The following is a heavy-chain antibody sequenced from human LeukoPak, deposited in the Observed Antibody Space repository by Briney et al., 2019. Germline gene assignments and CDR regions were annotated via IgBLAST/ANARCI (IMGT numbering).Heavy chain of an antibody. Sequence: PGGSLRLSCAASGFTFSSYSMNWVRQPPGKGLEWIGEINHSGSTNYNPSLKSRVTISVDTSKNQFSLKLSSVTAADTAVYYCARGLWGSSSAAFDIWGQGTMVTVSS. D-gene: IGHD6-6*01. CDR1: GFTFSSYS. J-gene: IGHJ3*02. CDR2: INHSGST. CDR3: ARGLWGSSSAAFDI. V-gene: IGHV4-34*01.